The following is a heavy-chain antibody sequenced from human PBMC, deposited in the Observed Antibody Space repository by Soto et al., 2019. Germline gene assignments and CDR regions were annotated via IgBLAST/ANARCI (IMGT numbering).Heavy chain of an antibody. V-gene: IGHV3-30-3*01. J-gene: IGHJ4*02. Sequence: PGGSLRLSCAASGFTFSSYAMHWVRQAPGKGLEWVAVISYDGSNKYYADSVKGRFTISRDNSKIMLYLQMNSLRAEDTAVFYCARGPDYYDSSGYQEGLDYWGQGTLVTVSS. CDR2: ISYDGSNK. D-gene: IGHD3-22*01. CDR1: GFTFSSYA. CDR3: ARGPDYYDSSGYQEGLDY.